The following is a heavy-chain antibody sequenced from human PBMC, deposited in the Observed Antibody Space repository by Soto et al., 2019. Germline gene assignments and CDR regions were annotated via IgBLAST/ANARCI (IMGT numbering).Heavy chain of an antibody. J-gene: IGHJ4*02. V-gene: IGHV3-30*03. CDR3: APWFGAFDY. Sequence: QVQLVESGGGVVQPGRSLRLSCAASGFTFSSYGMHWVRQAPGKGLEWVAVISYDGSNKYYADSVKGRFTISRDNSKNTLDRQMNSLRAEDTAVYYCAPWFGAFDYWGQGTLVTVSS. CDR1: GFTFSSYG. CDR2: ISYDGSNK. D-gene: IGHD3-10*01.